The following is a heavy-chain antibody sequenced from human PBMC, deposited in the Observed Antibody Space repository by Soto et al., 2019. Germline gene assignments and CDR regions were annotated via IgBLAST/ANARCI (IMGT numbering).Heavy chain of an antibody. CDR2: IYYSGST. J-gene: IGHJ5*02. CDR3: ARDRKSGYDRVDNCFDP. CDR1: GGSISSYY. V-gene: IGHV4-59*01. Sequence: SETPSLTCTVSGGSISSYYWSWIRQPPGKGLEWIGYIYYSGSTNYNPSLKSRVTISVDTSKNQFSLKLSSVTAADTAVYYCARDRKSGYDRVDNCFDPWGQGTLVTVSS. D-gene: IGHD5-12*01.